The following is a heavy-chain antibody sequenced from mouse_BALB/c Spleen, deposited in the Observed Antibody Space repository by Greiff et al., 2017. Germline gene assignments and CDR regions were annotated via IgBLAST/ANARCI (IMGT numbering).Heavy chain of an antibody. V-gene: IGHV1-69*02. J-gene: IGHJ4*01. CDR3: TNYGNWSYAMDY. Sequence: QVQLQQSGAELVRPGASVKLSCKASGYTFTSYWINWVKQRPGQGLEWIGNIYPSDSYTNYNQKFKDKATLTVDKSSSTAYMQLSSPTSEDSAVYYCTNYGNWSYAMDYWGQGTSVTVSS. CDR2: IYPSDSYT. CDR1: GYTFTSYW. D-gene: IGHD2-1*01.